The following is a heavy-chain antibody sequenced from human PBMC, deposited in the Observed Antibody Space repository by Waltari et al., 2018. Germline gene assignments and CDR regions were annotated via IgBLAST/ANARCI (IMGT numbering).Heavy chain of an antibody. J-gene: IGHJ4*02. CDR2: ISYDGSNK. V-gene: IGHV3-30-3*01. D-gene: IGHD6-19*01. CDR1: GFTFSSYA. Sequence: QVQLVESGGGVVQPGRSLRLSCAASGFTFSSYAMHWVRQAPGKGLEWVAVISYDGSNKYYADSVKGRFTISRDNSKNTLYLQMNSLRAEDTAVYYCAKDSPGAVASGFSDYWGQGTLVTVSS. CDR3: AKDSPGAVASGFSDY.